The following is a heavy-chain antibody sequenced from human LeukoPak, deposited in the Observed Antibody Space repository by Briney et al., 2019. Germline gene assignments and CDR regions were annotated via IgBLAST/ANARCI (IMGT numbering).Heavy chain of an antibody. Sequence: GESLKISCKGSGYIFSTYWIAWVRQMPGKGLEWMGTIFPGDSDTRYSPSFQGQVTISADKSISTAYLHWSSLKASDTAMYFCARDRTTTSGSLAPWGQGTLVTVSS. V-gene: IGHV5-51*01. CDR1: GYIFSTYW. J-gene: IGHJ5*02. CDR2: IFPGDSDT. CDR3: ARDRTTTSGSLAP. D-gene: IGHD1-1*01.